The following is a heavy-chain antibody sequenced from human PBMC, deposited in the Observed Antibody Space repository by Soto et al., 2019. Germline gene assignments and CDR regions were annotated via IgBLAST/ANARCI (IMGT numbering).Heavy chain of an antibody. V-gene: IGHV3-23*01. J-gene: IGHJ4*02. D-gene: IGHD3-10*01. CDR2: VSGSGGST. Sequence: EVQLLESGGGLVPPGGSLRLSCAASGFTFSSYAMRWVRQAPGKGLEWVSAVSGSGGSTYYADSVKGRFTISRDNSKNTLYLQMNSLRAEDTAVYYCARRGPGSYFDYWGQGTLVTVSS. CDR1: GFTFSSYA. CDR3: ARRGPGSYFDY.